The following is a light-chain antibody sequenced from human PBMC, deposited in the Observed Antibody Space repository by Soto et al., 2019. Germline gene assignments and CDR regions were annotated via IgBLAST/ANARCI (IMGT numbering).Light chain of an antibody. J-gene: IGKJ2*01. CDR2: AAS. V-gene: IGKV1-39*01. CDR3: QQSYSTRYT. CDR1: QSISSY. Sequence: DIQMTQSPSSLSASVGDRVTITCRASQSISSYLNWYQQKPGKAPKLLIYAASSLQSGVPSRFSGSGSGTDFTLTISSRQPEDFATYYCQQSYSTRYTFGQGTKLEIK.